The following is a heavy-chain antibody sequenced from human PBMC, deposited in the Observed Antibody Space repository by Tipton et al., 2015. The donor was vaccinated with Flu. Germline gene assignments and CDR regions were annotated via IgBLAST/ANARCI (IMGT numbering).Heavy chain of an antibody. D-gene: IGHD3-10*01. CDR3: ARETALLLWFGETTGWFDP. CDR2: INPSGGST. Sequence: QLVQSGAEVKKPGASVKVSCKASGYTFTSYYMHWVRQAPGQGLEWMGIINPSGGSTSYAQKFQGRDTMTRDTSTSTVYMELSSLRSEDTAVYYCARETALLLWFGETTGWFDPWGQGTLVTVSS. J-gene: IGHJ5*02. V-gene: IGHV1-46*01. CDR1: GYTFTSYY.